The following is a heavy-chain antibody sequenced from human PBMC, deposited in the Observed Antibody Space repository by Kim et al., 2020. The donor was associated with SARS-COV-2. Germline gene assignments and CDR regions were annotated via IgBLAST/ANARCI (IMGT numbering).Heavy chain of an antibody. D-gene: IGHD6-13*01. Sequence: PSLKSRVTISVDTSKNQFSLKLSSVTAADTAVYYCARLTIAAAGSGAFDIWGQGTMVTVSS. CDR3: ARLTIAAAGSGAFDI. V-gene: IGHV4-39*01. J-gene: IGHJ3*02.